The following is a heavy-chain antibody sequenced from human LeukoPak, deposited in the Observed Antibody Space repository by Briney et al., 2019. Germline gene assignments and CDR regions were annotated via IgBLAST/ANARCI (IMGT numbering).Heavy chain of an antibody. V-gene: IGHV1-69*01. CDR2: IIPIFGTA. Sequence: SVKVSCKASGGTFSSYAISWVRQAPGQGLEWMGGIIPIFGTANYAQKFQGRVTITADESTSTAYMELGSLRSDDTAVYYCARDVAREFDYWGQGTLVTVSS. CDR3: ARDVAREFDY. J-gene: IGHJ4*02. CDR1: GGTFSSYA.